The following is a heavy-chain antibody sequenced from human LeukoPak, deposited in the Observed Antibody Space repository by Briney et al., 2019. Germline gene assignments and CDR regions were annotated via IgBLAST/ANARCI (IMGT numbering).Heavy chain of an antibody. J-gene: IGHJ4*02. V-gene: IGHV3-21*01. Sequence: GGSLRLSCAASGFTFSSYSMNWVRQAPGKELEWVSSISSSSSYIYYADSVKGRFTISRDNAKNSLYLQMNSLRAEDTAVYYCAREVAPWDYYDSSGYYSFDYWGQGTLVTVSS. CDR2: ISSSSSYI. D-gene: IGHD3-22*01. CDR1: GFTFSSYS. CDR3: AREVAPWDYYDSSGYYSFDY.